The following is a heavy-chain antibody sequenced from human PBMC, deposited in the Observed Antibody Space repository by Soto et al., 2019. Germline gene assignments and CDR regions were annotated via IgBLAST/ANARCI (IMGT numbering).Heavy chain of an antibody. J-gene: IGHJ6*02. CDR2: IYHSGST. CDR1: GGSISSGGYS. D-gene: IGHD3-10*01. CDR3: ARDRGLLWFGEHQYYYGMDV. V-gene: IGHV4-30-2*01. Sequence: SETLSLTCAVSGGSISSGGYSWSWIRQPPGKGLEWIGYIYHSGSTYYNPSLKSRVTISVDRSKNQFSLKLSSVTAADTAVYYCARDRGLLWFGEHQYYYGMDVWGQGTTVTVSS.